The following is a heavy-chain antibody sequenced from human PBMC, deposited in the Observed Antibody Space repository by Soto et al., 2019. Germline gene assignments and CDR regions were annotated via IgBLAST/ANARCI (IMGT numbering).Heavy chain of an antibody. V-gene: IGHV3-74*01. CDR3: ARVQVGSYNWNSGG. CDR1: GFTFSSYW. CDR2: INSGGSTT. J-gene: IGHJ4*02. D-gene: IGHD1-7*01. Sequence: EVQLVESGGGLVQPGGSLRLSCAASGFTFSSYWMHWVRQAPGKGLVWVSRINSGGSTTNYAGSVKGRFTISRDNAKNTLYLQMNSLRAEDTAVYYCARVQVGSYNWNSGGWGQGTLVTVSS.